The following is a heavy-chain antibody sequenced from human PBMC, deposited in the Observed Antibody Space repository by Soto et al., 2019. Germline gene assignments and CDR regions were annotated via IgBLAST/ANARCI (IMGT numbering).Heavy chain of an antibody. V-gene: IGHV1-2*02. CDR2: INPNSGGT. Sequence: VASVKVSCKASGYTFTGYYMHWVRQAPGQGLEWMGWINPNSGGTNYAQKFQGRVTMTRDTSISTAYMELSRLRSDDTAVYYCARQGYYYDSSGYSLSDYWGQGTLVTVSS. D-gene: IGHD3-22*01. CDR1: GYTFTGYY. CDR3: ARQGYYYDSSGYSLSDY. J-gene: IGHJ4*02.